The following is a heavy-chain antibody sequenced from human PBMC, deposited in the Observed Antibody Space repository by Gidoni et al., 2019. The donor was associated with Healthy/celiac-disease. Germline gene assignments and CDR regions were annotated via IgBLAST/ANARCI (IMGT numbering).Heavy chain of an antibody. D-gene: IGHD6-13*01. CDR1: GSTFSRYA. V-gene: IGHV3-30*04. CDR2: ISYDGSNT. Sequence: QVQLVESGGGVVQPGRSLRLSCAASGSTFSRYARHWVRQAPGTGLEGVAVISYDGSNTYYADSVKGRFTISRDNSKNTLYLQRNSLRAEDTAVYYCARGRLYYSSSWYSYYYYGMDVWGQGTTVTVSS. CDR3: ARGRLYYSSSWYSYYYYGMDV. J-gene: IGHJ6*02.